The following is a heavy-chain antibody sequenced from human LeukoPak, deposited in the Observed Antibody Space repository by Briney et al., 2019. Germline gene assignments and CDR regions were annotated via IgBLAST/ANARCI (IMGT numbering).Heavy chain of an antibody. J-gene: IGHJ4*02. CDR1: GYTFTGYY. CDR2: INPNSGGT. CDR3: ARAPRIAVAGGHFGY. Sequence: ASVKVSCKASGYTFTGYYMHWVRQAPGQGLEWMGWINPNSGGTNYAQKFQGWVTMTRDTSISTAYMELSRLRSDDTAVYYCARAPRIAVAGGHFGYWGQGTLVTVSS. D-gene: IGHD6-19*01. V-gene: IGHV1-2*04.